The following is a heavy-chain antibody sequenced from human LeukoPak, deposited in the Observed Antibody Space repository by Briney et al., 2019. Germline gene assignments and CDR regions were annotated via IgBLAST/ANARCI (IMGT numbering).Heavy chain of an antibody. V-gene: IGHV3-7*01. CDR3: ARGGKSGAFDI. CDR2: IKEDGSEK. D-gene: IGHD3-10*01. Sequence: GGSLRLSCAASGFTFSSYWMSWVRQAPGKGLEWVANIKEDGSEKFHVDSVKGRFAISRDNAKNSLFLQMNSLSDEDTAFYYCARGGKSGAFDIWGQGTLVTVSS. J-gene: IGHJ3*02. CDR1: GFTFSSYW.